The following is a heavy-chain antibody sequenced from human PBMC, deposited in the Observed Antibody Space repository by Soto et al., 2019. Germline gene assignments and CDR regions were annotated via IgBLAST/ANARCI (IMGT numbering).Heavy chain of an antibody. CDR3: ASHVATAAGTKYFDY. Sequence: QVQLVQSGAEVKKPGSSVKVSCKASGGTFSSYAISWVRQAPGQGLEWMGGIIPIFGTANYAQKFQGRVTITADESTSTAYVELSSLRSEDTAVYYCASHVATAAGTKYFDYWGQGTLVTVSS. CDR2: IIPIFGTA. CDR1: GGTFSSYA. D-gene: IGHD6-13*01. J-gene: IGHJ4*02. V-gene: IGHV1-69*12.